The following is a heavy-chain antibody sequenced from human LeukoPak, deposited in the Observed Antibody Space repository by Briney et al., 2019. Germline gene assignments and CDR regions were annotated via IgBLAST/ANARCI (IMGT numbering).Heavy chain of an antibody. Sequence: GGSLRLSCAASGFTFSSYGMHWVRQAPGKGLEWVAVIWYDGSNKYYADSVKGRFTLSRDNSKNTLCLQMNSLRAEDTAVYYCARDGPIRDYTGEALFDYWGQGTLVTVSS. CDR3: ARDGPIRDYTGEALFDY. CDR1: GFTFSSYG. J-gene: IGHJ4*02. D-gene: IGHD4-11*01. CDR2: IWYDGSNK. V-gene: IGHV3-33*01.